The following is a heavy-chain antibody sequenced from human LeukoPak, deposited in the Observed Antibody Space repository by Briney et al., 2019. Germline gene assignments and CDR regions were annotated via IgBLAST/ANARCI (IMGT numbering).Heavy chain of an antibody. CDR3: ARDSYYDSSGYYSSEYFQH. CDR1: GYTFTGYY. Sequence: ASVKVSCKASGYTFTGYYMHWVRQAPGQGLEWMGWINPNSGGTNYAQKFQGRVTMTRDTSISTAYMELSRLSSDDTAVYYCARDSYYDSSGYYSSEYFQHWGQGTLVTVSS. D-gene: IGHD3-22*01. CDR2: INPNSGGT. J-gene: IGHJ1*01. V-gene: IGHV1-2*02.